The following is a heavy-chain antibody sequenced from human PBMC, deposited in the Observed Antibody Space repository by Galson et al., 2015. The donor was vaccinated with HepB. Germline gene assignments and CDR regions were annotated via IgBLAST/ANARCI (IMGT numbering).Heavy chain of an antibody. CDR3: ARAGTGTTGFDP. D-gene: IGHD1-1*01. J-gene: IGHJ5*02. CDR2: INSDGSST. CDR1: GFTFSSYW. V-gene: IGHV3-74*01. Sequence: SLRLSCAASGFTFSSYWMHWVRQAPGKGLVWVSRINSDGSSTSYADSVKGRFTISRDNAKNTLYLQMNSLRAEDTAVYYCARAGTGTTGFDPWGQGTLVTVSS.